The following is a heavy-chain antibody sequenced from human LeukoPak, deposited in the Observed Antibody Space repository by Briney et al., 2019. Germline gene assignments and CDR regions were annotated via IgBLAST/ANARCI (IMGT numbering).Heavy chain of an antibody. CDR1: GFTFSHYG. CDR2: ISGSGGST. CDR3: AKDPDIVVVVAATGLYYMDV. J-gene: IGHJ6*03. Sequence: GGTLRLSCAASGFTFSHYGMTWVRQAPGKGLEWVSAISGSGGSTYYAGSVKGRFTISRDNSKNTLYLQMNSLRADDTAVYYCAKDPDIVVVVAATGLYYMDVWGKGTTVTVSS. V-gene: IGHV3-23*01. D-gene: IGHD2-15*01.